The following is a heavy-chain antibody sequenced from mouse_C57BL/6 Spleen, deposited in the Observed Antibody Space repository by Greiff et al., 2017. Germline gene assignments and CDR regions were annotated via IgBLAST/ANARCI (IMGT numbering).Heavy chain of an antibody. D-gene: IGHD1-1*01. CDR2: INPYNGGT. CDR1: GYTFTDYY. J-gene: IGHJ2*01. CDR3: ARGTTGDY. V-gene: IGHV1-19*01. Sequence: EVPLQQSGPVLVKPGASVKMSCKASGYTFTDYYMNWVKQSHGKSLEWIGVINPYNGGTSYNQKLKGKATLTVDKSSSTAYMELNSLTSEDSAVYYCARGTTGDYWGQGTTLTVSS.